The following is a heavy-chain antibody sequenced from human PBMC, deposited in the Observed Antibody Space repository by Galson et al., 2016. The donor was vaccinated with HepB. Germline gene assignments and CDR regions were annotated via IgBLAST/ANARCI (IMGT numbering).Heavy chain of an antibody. CDR2: IWYDTSNT. V-gene: IGHV3-33*06. D-gene: IGHD3-3*01. J-gene: IGHJ4*02. CDR3: GKDIVWSGYARGVDF. Sequence: SLRLSCASSGFRFNSYGMHWVRQAPGKGLGWVAVIWYDTSNTYYAASVRGRFSIYRDNSKNTLYLQINSLRAEDTAIYYCGKDIVWSGYARGVDFWGQGTLVTVSS. CDR1: GFRFNSYG.